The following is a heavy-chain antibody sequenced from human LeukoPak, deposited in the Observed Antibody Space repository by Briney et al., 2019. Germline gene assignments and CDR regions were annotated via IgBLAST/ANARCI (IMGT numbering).Heavy chain of an antibody. CDR2: INHSGST. J-gene: IGHJ4*02. D-gene: IGHD2-15*01. Sequence: PSETLSLTCAVYGGSFSGYYWSWIRQPPGKGLEGIGEINHSGSTNYNPSLKSRVTISVDTSKNQFSLKLSSVTAADTSVYYCARGAVAATHFGYWGQGTLVTVSS. CDR1: GGSFSGYY. V-gene: IGHV4-34*01. CDR3: ARGAVAATHFGY.